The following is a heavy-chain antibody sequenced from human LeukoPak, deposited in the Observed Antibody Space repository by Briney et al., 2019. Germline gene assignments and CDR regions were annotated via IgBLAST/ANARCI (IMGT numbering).Heavy chain of an antibody. CDR1: GGSFSGYY. J-gene: IGHJ4*02. CDR2: INHSGST. CDR3: AGSATYSSSPGGLDY. V-gene: IGHV4-34*01. Sequence: SETLSLTCAVYGGSFSGYYWSWIRQPPGKGLEWIGEINHSGSTNYNPSLKSRVTMSVHTSKNQFSLKLSSVTAADTAVYYCAGSATYSSSPGGLDYWGQGTLVTVSS. D-gene: IGHD6-13*01.